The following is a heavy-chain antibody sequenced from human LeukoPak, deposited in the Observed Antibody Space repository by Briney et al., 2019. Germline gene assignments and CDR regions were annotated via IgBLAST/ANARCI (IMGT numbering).Heavy chain of an antibody. CDR2: IYYSGNT. J-gene: IGHJ6*03. CDR3: ATVGVVVPTSMNYYYMHI. V-gene: IGHV4-59*01. D-gene: IGHD2-21*01. CDR1: AGAFPNY. Sequence: SETLSLTCTMSAGAFPNYWSWVRQPPAQGLEWIAYIYYSGNTIYNASLESRVPASIDRSRKQISLQMSFVTAADTAVYYCATVGVVVPTSMNYYYMHIWGKGTTVTVSS.